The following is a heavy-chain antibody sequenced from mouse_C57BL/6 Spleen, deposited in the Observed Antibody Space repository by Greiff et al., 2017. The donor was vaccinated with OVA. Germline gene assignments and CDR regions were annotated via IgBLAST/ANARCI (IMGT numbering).Heavy chain of an antibody. J-gene: IGHJ2*01. CDR1: GYAFSSYW. V-gene: IGHV1-80*01. CDR2: IYPGDGDT. CDR3: ARRWDGPFDY. Sequence: VQLQESGAELVKPGASVKISCKASGYAFSSYWMNWVKQRPGKGLEWIGQIYPGDGDTNYNGKFKGKATLTADKSSSTAYTQLSSLTSEDSAVYFCARRWDGPFDYWGQGTTLTVSS. D-gene: IGHD4-1*01.